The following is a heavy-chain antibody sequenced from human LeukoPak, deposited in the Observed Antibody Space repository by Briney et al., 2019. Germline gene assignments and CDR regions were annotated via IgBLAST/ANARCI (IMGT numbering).Heavy chain of an antibody. V-gene: IGHV3-30-3*01. CDR1: GFTFSSYA. J-gene: IGHJ4*02. Sequence: GRSLRLFCAASGFTFSSYAMHWVRQAPGKGLEWVAVISYDGSNKYYADSVKGRFTISRDNSKNTLYLQMNSLRAEDTAVYYCARSRSYVLRFLEWLLSPLDYWGQGTLVTVSS. CDR2: ISYDGSNK. D-gene: IGHD3-3*01. CDR3: ARSRSYVLRFLEWLLSPLDY.